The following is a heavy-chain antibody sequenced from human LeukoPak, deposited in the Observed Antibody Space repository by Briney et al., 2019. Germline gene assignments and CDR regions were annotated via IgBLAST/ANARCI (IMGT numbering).Heavy chain of an antibody. CDR1: GGSFSGYY. CDR3: ARGQWEVRGIIITQLDY. CDR2: SKHSGGT. V-gene: IGHV4-34*01. D-gene: IGHD3-10*01. Sequence: PSETLSLTCAVYGGSFSGYYWSWIRQPPGKGLEWIGESKHSGGTNYNPSLKSRVTISVDTSKKQFSLTLTSVTAADTAVYYCARGQWEVRGIIITQLDYWGQGTLVTVS. J-gene: IGHJ4*02.